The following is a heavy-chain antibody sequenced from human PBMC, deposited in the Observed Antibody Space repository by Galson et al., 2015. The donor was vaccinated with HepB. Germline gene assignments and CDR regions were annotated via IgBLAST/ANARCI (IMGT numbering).Heavy chain of an antibody. J-gene: IGHJ4*02. Sequence: QSGAEVKKPGESLEISCKGSGYYYSTYWIDWVRQMPGRGLEWMGIIYPADSDTTYSPSFQGQVTISADKSISTAYLQWSSLKTSDTAMYYCARQGSSWSDFDYWAREPWSPSPQ. D-gene: IGHD6-13*01. V-gene: IGHV5-51*01. CDR1: GYYYSTYW. CDR3: ARQGSSWSDFDY. CDR2: IYPADSDT.